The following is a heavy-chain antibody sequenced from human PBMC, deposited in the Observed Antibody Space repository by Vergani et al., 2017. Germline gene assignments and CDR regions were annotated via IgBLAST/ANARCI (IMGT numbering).Heavy chain of an antibody. CDR2: ISAYNGNT. CDR1: GYTFTSYG. D-gene: IGHD3-10*01. V-gene: IGHV1-18*01. Sequence: QVQLVQSGAEVKKPGASVKVSCKASGYTFTSYGISWVRQAPGQGLEWMGWISAYNGNTNYAQKLQGRVTMTTDTSTSTAYMEMRSLRSDETAVYYCARGSITMVRGVIIGFPDYWGQGTLVTVSS. CDR3: ARGSITMVRGVIIGFPDY. J-gene: IGHJ4*02.